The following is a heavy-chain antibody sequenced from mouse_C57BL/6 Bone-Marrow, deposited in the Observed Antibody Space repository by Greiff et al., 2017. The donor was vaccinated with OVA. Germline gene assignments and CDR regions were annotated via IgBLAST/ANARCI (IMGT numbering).Heavy chain of an antibody. J-gene: IGHJ3*01. CDR1: GYAFSSYW. V-gene: IGHV1-80*01. CDR3: GREGPFAY. CDR2: IYPGDGDT. Sequence: VQGVESGAELVKPGASVKISCKASGYAFSSYWMNWVQQRPGKGLEWIGQIYPGDGDTNYNGKFKGKATLSADKSSSTAYMQLSSLNSEDSAVYFCGREGPFAYWGQGTLVTVSA.